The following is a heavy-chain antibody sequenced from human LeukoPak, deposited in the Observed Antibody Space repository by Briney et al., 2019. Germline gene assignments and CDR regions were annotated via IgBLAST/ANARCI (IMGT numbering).Heavy chain of an antibody. Sequence: PSETLSLTCAVYGGSFSGYCWSWVRQPPGNGLGWIGEINHSGSTNYNPYLMSRVTISVNTSKNQFSVRRRSVTAEDPGGYYCARHPRRYYYGSGSYSGRNDALDIWGQRTMVTVSS. D-gene: IGHD3-10*01. V-gene: IGHV4-34*01. CDR1: GGSFSGYC. CDR3: ARHPRRYYYGSGSYSGRNDALDI. J-gene: IGHJ3*02. CDR2: INHSGST.